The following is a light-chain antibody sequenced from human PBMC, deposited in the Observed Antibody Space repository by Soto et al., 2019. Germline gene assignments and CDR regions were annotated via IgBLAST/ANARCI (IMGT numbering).Light chain of an antibody. Sequence: QSVLTQPASVSGSPGQSITISCTGTDNHIGSEYNSVSWYQQHPGKAPKLIIYEVTNRPSGVSGRFSGSKSGNTVSLTISGLQAGDEADYYSCSYTVDLAPYAVRPGTKVT. J-gene: IGLJ1*01. CDR2: EVT. CDR1: DNHIGSEYNS. V-gene: IGLV2-14*01. CDR3: CSYTVDLAPYA.